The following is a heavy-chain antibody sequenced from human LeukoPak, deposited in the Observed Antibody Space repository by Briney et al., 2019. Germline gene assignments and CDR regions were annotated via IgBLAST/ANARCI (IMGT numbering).Heavy chain of an antibody. V-gene: IGHV3-7*01. Sequence: TGGSLRLSCAASGFTFSSYAMTWVRQAPGKGLEWVANIKQDGSEKYYVDSVKGRFTISRDNAKNSLFLQMNSLRAEDTAVYYCARSGAPIDYWGQGTLVTVSS. J-gene: IGHJ4*02. CDR3: ARSGAPIDY. CDR2: IKQDGSEK. CDR1: GFTFSSYA.